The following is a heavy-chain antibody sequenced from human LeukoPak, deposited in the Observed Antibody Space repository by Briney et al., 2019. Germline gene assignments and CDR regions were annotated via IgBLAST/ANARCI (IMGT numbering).Heavy chain of an antibody. CDR3: ARDLRGYCSSTSCYLFDY. V-gene: IGHV1-46*01. CDR1: GGTFSSYA. J-gene: IGHJ4*02. CDR2: INPSGGST. Sequence: ASVKVSCKASGGTFSSYAISWVRQAPGQGLEWMGIINPSGGSTSYAQKFQGRVTMTRDTSTSTVYMELSSLRSEDTAVYYCARDLRGYCSSTSCYLFDYWGQGTLVTVSS. D-gene: IGHD2-2*01.